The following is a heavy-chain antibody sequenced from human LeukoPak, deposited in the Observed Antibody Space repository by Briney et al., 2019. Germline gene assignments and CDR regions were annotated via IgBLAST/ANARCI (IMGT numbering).Heavy chain of an antibody. V-gene: IGHV4-61*01. J-gene: IGHJ6*02. CDR2: IYYSGST. Sequence: SETPSLTCTVSGGSVSSGSYYWSWIRQPPGTGLEWIGYIYYSGSTNYNPSLKSRVTISVDTSKNQFSLKLSSVTAADTAVYYCARDVTFGGVIVTAYGMDVWGQGTTVTVSS. CDR3: ARDVTFGGVIVTAYGMDV. CDR1: GGSVSSGSYY. D-gene: IGHD3-16*02.